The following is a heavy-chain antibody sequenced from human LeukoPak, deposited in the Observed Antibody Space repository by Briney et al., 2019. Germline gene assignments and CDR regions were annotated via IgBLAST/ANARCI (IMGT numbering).Heavy chain of an antibody. CDR3: ARGGSYYAFDI. J-gene: IGHJ3*02. V-gene: IGHV3-53*01. Sequence: GGSLRLSCAASGFTVSSNYMSWVRQAPGKGLEWVSVIYSGGTTYYADSVKGRFTISRDNSKNTLYLQMNSLRAEDTAVYYCARGGSYYAFDIWGQGTMVTVSS. D-gene: IGHD1-26*01. CDR2: IYSGGTT. CDR1: GFTVSSNY.